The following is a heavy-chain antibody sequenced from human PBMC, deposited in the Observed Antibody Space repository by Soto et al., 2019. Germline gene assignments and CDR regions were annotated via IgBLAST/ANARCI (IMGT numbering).Heavy chain of an antibody. V-gene: IGHV3-53*01. CDR1: GVTVSSNY. Sequence: EVQLVESGGGLIQPGGSLRLTYAASGVTVSSNYMSWVRQAPGKGLEWVSVIYSGGSTYYADSVKGRFTISRDNSKNTLSLQMNFLRVEDTAVYYCARDRGDYGDYAFDYWGQGTLVTVSS. D-gene: IGHD4-17*01. J-gene: IGHJ4*02. CDR3: ARDRGDYGDYAFDY. CDR2: IYSGGST.